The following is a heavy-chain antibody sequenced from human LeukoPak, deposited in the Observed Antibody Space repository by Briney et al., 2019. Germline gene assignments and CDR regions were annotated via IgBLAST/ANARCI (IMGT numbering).Heavy chain of an antibody. Sequence: ASVKVSCKASGYTFANYDINWVRQATGQGLEWMGWMNPNSGNTAYAQKFQGRVTMTRDTSISTAYMELSSLRSEDTAVYYRARSLRGWYKDYWGQGTLVTVSS. J-gene: IGHJ4*02. CDR1: GYTFANYD. CDR3: ARSLRGWYKDY. CDR2: MNPNSGNT. D-gene: IGHD6-19*01. V-gene: IGHV1-8*01.